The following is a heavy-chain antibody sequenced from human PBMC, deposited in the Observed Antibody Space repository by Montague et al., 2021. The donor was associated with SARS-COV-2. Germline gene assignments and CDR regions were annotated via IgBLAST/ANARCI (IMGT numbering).Heavy chain of an antibody. CDR3: AKDGNGYYDFWSGYYTVQGNYYYYMDV. Sequence: SLRLSCAASGFTFSSYAMSWVRQAPGKGLEWVSAISGSGGSTYYXDSXKGRFTISRDNSKNTLYLQMNSLRAEDTAVYYCAKDGNGYYDFWSGYYTVQGNYYYYMDVWGKGTTVAVSS. J-gene: IGHJ6*03. D-gene: IGHD3-3*01. V-gene: IGHV3-23*01. CDR1: GFTFSSYA. CDR2: ISGSGGST.